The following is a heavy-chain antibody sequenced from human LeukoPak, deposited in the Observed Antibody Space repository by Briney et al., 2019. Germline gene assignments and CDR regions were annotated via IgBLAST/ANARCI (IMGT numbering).Heavy chain of an antibody. CDR3: TVRVYCSGGSCYSGLQAAGGKFDY. V-gene: IGHV3-23*01. CDR2: ISGSGGST. CDR1: GFTFSSYA. D-gene: IGHD2-15*01. Sequence: PGGSLRLSCAAPGFTFSSYAMSWVRQAPGKGLEWVSAISGSGGSTYYADSVKGRFTISRDNSKNTLYLQVNSLRAEDTAVYYCTVRVYCSGGSCYSGLQAAGGKFDYWGQGTLVTVSS. J-gene: IGHJ4*02.